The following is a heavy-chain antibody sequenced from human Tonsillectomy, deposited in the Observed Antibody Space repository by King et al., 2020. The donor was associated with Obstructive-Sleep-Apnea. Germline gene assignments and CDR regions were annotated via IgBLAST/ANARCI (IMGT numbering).Heavy chain of an antibody. CDR2: IRSRPYGGTT. CDR3: TRPMAEDYYYYGMDV. D-gene: IGHD3-10*01. V-gene: IGHV3-49*03. Sequence: VQLVESGGGLVQPGRSLRLSCTASGLTFGDSAMSWFRQAPGKGLEWVGFIRSRPYGGTTEYAASGKGRFIISRDDSKSIAYLQMNSLKIEDTAVYYCTRPMAEDYYYYGMDVWGQGTTVTVSS. CDR1: GLTFGDSA. J-gene: IGHJ6*02.